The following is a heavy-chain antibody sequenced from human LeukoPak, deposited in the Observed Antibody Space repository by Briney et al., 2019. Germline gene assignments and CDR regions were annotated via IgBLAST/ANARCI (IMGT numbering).Heavy chain of an antibody. V-gene: IGHV1-69*05. CDR3: ARHGGSWR. CDR1: GGTFSSYA. Sequence: SVKVFCKASGGTFSSYAISGVPEAPGQGLEWMGGIIPIFGTANYAQKFQGRVTITTDESTSTGYMELSSLRPEDTAVYYCARHGGSWRWGQETLVTVSS. D-gene: IGHD6-13*01. J-gene: IGHJ4*02. CDR2: IIPIFGTA.